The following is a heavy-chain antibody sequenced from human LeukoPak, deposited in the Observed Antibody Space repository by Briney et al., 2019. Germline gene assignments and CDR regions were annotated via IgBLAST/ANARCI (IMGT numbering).Heavy chain of an antibody. V-gene: IGHV4-39*07. CDR3: ARGRQDVTMIVVVMTAVCYYLDV. Sequence: PSETLSLTCTVSGGSISRSSYYWGWIRQPPEKGLEWIGEMNPSGSTNYNPSLKSRVTISVDTSKNQFSLELSSVTAADTAVYYCARGRQDVTMIVVVMTAVCYYLDVWGKGTTVTVS. CDR2: MNPSGST. CDR1: GGSISRSSYY. J-gene: IGHJ6*03. D-gene: IGHD3-22*01.